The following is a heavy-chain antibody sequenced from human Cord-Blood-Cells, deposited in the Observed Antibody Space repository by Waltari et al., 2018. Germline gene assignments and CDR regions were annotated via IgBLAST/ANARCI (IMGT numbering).Heavy chain of an antibody. J-gene: IGHJ4*02. V-gene: IGHV1-18*01. CDR1: GYTFTSYG. D-gene: IGHD2-15*01. Sequence: QVQLVQSGAEVKKPGASVKVSCKASGYTFTSYGISWVRQAPGQGLEGMGWISAYNGNTNYAQKLQGRVTMTKDTSTSTAYMELRGLRSDDTAVYYCARAGSGDIVVVVAATPGDYWGQGTLVTVSS. CDR3: ARAGSGDIVVVVAATPGDY. CDR2: ISAYNGNT.